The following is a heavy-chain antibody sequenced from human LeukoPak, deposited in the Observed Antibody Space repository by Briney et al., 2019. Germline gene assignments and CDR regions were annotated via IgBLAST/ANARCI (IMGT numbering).Heavy chain of an antibody. D-gene: IGHD2-21*01. V-gene: IGHV4-34*01. CDR1: GGSVSDYY. Sequence: PSETLSLTCAVSGGSVSDYYWSWIRQSPEKGLEWIGEGSPGGCTTYNPSLRSPVIISEDTSENQLSLNVTSVTAADTALYYCARIRCGRGQARCYNHWAQGSLVTVSS. CDR2: GSPGGCT. J-gene: IGHJ5*02. CDR3: ARIRCGRGQARCYNH.